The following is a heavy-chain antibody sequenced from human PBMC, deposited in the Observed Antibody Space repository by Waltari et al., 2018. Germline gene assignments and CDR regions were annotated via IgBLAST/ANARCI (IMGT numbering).Heavy chain of an antibody. CDR2: INQDGSEK. CDR1: GFPFTSNW. CDR3: ARDYYYYMDV. Sequence: EEQLVESGGGLVQPGGSLRLSCPASGFPFTSNWMAWVRQAPGKGLEWVANINQDGSEKRYGDSVKGRFTISRDNARNSLYLQLNSLRAEDTALYYCARDYYYYMDVWGKGTTVTVSS. J-gene: IGHJ6*03. V-gene: IGHV3-7*01.